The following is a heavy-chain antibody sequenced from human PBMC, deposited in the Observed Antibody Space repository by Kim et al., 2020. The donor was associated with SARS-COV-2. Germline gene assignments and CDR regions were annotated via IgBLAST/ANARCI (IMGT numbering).Heavy chain of an antibody. Sequence: SVKSRITINPDTSKNHVSLQLSSVTPEDTAVYYCARASSYYDSSGYYFDYWGQGTLVTVSS. J-gene: IGHJ4*02. CDR3: ARASSYYDSSGYYFDY. V-gene: IGHV6-1*01. D-gene: IGHD3-22*01.